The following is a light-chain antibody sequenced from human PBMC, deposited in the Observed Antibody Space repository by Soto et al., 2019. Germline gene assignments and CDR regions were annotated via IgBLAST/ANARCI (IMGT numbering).Light chain of an antibody. V-gene: IGLV2-14*03. CDR2: DVS. CDR3: CSYAGSNTPYV. Sequence: QSVLTQPASVSGSPGQSIAISCTGTSSDVGAYNYVSWYQHHPGKAPELLLYDVSNRPSGVSDRFSGSRSGNTASLPISALQAEDEADYYCCSYAGSNTPYVFGTGTKLTVL. CDR1: SSDVGAYNY. J-gene: IGLJ1*01.